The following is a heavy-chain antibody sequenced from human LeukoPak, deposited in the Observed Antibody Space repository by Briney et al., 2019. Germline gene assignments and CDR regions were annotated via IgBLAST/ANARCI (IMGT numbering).Heavy chain of an antibody. CDR1: GGSINSYY. D-gene: IGHD5-18*01. Sequence: PSETLSLTCSVSGGSINSYYWSWIRQPPGKGLEWIGFIYYTGSTNYDPSLRSRVTISVDTSKNQVSLKLSSVTAADTAVYYCARHMGLGYSYGYPYFDYWGQGTLVTVSS. CDR3: ARHMGLGYSYGYPYFDY. V-gene: IGHV4-59*01. J-gene: IGHJ4*02. CDR2: IYYTGST.